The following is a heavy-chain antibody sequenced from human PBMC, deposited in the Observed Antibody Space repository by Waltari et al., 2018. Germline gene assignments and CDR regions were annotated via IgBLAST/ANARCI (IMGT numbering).Heavy chain of an antibody. CDR2: ISHSGRT. V-gene: IGHV4-38-2*01. Sequence: QVQLQESGPGLVKPSETLSLTCAVSGYSISSGYYWGWIRQPPGTGLEWIGSISHSGRTYYNPSLKSRVTISVETSKNQFSLKLSSVTAADTAVYYCARNRITMVRGVITSLAFDIWGQGTMVTVSS. J-gene: IGHJ3*02. CDR1: GYSISSGYY. CDR3: ARNRITMVRGVITSLAFDI. D-gene: IGHD3-10*01.